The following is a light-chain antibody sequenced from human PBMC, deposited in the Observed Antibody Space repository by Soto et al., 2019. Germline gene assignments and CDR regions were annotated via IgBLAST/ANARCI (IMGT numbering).Light chain of an antibody. V-gene: IGKV3-11*01. CDR2: DGS. Sequence: EIVLTQSPATLSLSPGERATLSCRASQSISSYLAWYQQKPGQAPRLLIYDGSNRATGIPARFSGSGSETDFTLTISSLEPEDFASYYCQQCRSWPLTFGGGTKVEIK. CDR3: QQCRSWPLT. CDR1: QSISSY. J-gene: IGKJ4*01.